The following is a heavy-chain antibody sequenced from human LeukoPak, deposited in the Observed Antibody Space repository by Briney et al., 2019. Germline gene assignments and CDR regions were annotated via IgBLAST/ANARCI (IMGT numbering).Heavy chain of an antibody. CDR2: ISGGGGST. J-gene: IGHJ4*02. V-gene: IGHV3-23*01. D-gene: IGHD1-26*01. CDR1: GFTFSSYA. Sequence: GGSLRLSCAASGFTFSSYAMSWVRQAPGKGLEWVSAISGGGGSTYYADSVKGRFTISRDNSKNTLYLQMNSLRAEDTAVYYCAKEWELRPHNSPIDYWGQGTLVTVSS. CDR3: AKEWELRPHNSPIDY.